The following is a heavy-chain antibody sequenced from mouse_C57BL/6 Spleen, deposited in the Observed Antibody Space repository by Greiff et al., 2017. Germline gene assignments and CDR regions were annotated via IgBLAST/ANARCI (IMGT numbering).Heavy chain of an antibody. J-gene: IGHJ1*03. CDR2: ISDGGSYT. D-gene: IGHD1-1*01. CDR3: ARDKEYYGSRGYWYFDV. CDR1: GFTFSSYA. Sequence: DVKLVESGGGLVKPGGSLKLSCAASGFTFSSYAMSWVRQTPEKRLEWVATISDGGSYTYYPDNVKGRFTISRDNAKNNLYLQMSHLKSEDTAMYYCARDKEYYGSRGYWYFDVCGTGTTVTVSS. V-gene: IGHV5-4*01.